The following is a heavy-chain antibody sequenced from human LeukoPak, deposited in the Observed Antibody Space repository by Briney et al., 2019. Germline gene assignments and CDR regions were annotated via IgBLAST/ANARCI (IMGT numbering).Heavy chain of an antibody. CDR3: ARQRFTMRAYAGNWFDP. CDR2: IYPGDSDT. Sequence: GESLKISCKGSGYSFTTYWIGWVRQMPGKGLEWMGIIYPGDSDTRYSPSFQDQVTISADKSISTAYLQWSSLKASDTAMYYCARQRFTMRAYAGNWFDPWGQGTLVTVSS. J-gene: IGHJ5*02. CDR1: GYSFTTYW. V-gene: IGHV5-51*01. D-gene: IGHD3-10*01.